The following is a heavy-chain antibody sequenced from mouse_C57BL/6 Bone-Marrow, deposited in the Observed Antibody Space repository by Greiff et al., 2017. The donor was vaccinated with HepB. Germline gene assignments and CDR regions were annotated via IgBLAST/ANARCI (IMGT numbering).Heavy chain of an antibody. D-gene: IGHD1-1*01. CDR1: GFNIKDYY. J-gene: IGHJ1*03. V-gene: IGHV14-2*01. Sequence: VQLQQSGAELVKPGASVKLSCTASGFNIKDYYMHWVKQRTEQGLEWIGRIDPEDGETKYAPKFQGKATITADTSSNTAYLQRSSLTSEDTAVYYCATDYYGSSYWGYFDVWGTGTTVTVSS. CDR2: IDPEDGET. CDR3: ATDYYGSSYWGYFDV.